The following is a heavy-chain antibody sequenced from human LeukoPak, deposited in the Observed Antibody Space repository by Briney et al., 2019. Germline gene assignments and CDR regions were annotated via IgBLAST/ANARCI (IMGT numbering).Heavy chain of an antibody. V-gene: IGHV3-74*01. Sequence: SGGSLRLSCAASGFSFISYGSQWVRQAPGKGLVWVSRINTDGSSTSYADSVKGRFTVSRDNAKNTVYLQVNSLRAEDTAVYFCTRELPREVTLDYWGQRSLVTVSS. J-gene: IGHJ4*01. D-gene: IGHD2-21*02. CDR2: INTDGSST. CDR3: TRELPREVTLDY. CDR1: GFSFISYG.